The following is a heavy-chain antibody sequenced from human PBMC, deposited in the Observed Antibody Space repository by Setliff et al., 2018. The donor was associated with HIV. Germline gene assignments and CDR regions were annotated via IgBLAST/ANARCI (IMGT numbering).Heavy chain of an antibody. V-gene: IGHV1-2*02. CDR2: INPKSGDT. Sequence: ASVKVSCKTSGYTFSDYYMHWVRQAPGQGLEWMGWINPKSGDTKYAQKFQGRVTMTRDTSISTVYMELSRLRSDATAVYFCAREYPRVAGPTPYYFDYWGQGTLVTVSS. CDR3: AREYPRVAGPTPYYFDY. D-gene: IGHD2-15*01. CDR1: GYTFSDYY. J-gene: IGHJ4*02.